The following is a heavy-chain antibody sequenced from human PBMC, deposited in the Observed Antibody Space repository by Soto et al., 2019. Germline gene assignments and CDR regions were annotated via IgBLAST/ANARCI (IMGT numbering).Heavy chain of an antibody. Sequence: QLQLQESGSGLVKPSQTLSLTCAVSGDSISSGGNSWSWIRQPPGKGLEWIGYIYNSGNTYYNPSLKSRXPXSRXRSKNQFSLNLNSVTAADTAVYYCARGRAGGTFNFWGQGTLVTVSS. CDR1: GDSISSGGNS. J-gene: IGHJ4*02. D-gene: IGHD6-13*01. V-gene: IGHV4-30-2*01. CDR3: ARGRAGGTFNF. CDR2: IYNSGNT.